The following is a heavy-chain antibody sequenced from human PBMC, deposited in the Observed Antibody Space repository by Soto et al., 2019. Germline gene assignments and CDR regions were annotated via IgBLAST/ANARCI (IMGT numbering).Heavy chain of an antibody. CDR1: GFTFSNYA. Sequence: GWSLRLSCAASGFTFSNYAMSWVRQAPGKGLECVSTVSGSGGSTYSAVSVKGRFTISRDNSKNTLYLQMNSLRAEDTAVYYCANAEYLAIVTVPLPYWGQGTLVTVSS. V-gene: IGHV3-23*01. CDR2: VSGSGGST. J-gene: IGHJ4*02. CDR3: ANAEYLAIVTVPLPY. D-gene: IGHD5-12*01.